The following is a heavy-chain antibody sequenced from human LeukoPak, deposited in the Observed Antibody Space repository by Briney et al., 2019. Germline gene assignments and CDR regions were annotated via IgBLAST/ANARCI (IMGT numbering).Heavy chain of an antibody. V-gene: IGHV4-4*02. Sequence: PSGTLSLTCAVSGGSISSSNWWSWVRQPPGKGLEWIGEIYHSGSTNYNPSLKSRVTISVDKSKNQFSLKLSSVTAADTAVYYCAIQWVRSWYAFDIWGQGTMVTVSS. D-gene: IGHD6-13*01. CDR2: IYHSGST. CDR3: AIQWVRSWYAFDI. CDR1: GGSISSSNW. J-gene: IGHJ3*02.